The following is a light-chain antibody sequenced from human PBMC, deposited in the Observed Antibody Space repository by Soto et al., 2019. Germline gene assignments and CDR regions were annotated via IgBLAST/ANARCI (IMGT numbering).Light chain of an antibody. V-gene: IGKV3-20*01. J-gene: IGKJ1*01. CDR2: GAS. CDR1: QSVSSSY. Sequence: IVVTQSPGTLSLSPGERATLSCRASQSVSSSYLAWYQQKPGQAPRLLIYGASSRATGIPDRFSGSGSGTDFTLTISRLEPEDFAVYYCQQYGSPPWAFGQGTKVDIK. CDR3: QQYGSPPWA.